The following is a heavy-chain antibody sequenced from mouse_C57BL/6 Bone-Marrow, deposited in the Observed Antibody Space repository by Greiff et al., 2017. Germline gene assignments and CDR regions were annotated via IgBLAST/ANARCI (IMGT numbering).Heavy chain of an antibody. CDR2: IYPRSGNT. CDR3: ARFRLRVAY. D-gene: IGHD2-4*01. J-gene: IGHJ3*01. Sequence: VKLMESGAELARPGASVQLSCKASGYTFTSYGISWVKQRTGQGLEWIGEIYPRSGNTYYNEKFKGKATLTADKSSSTAYMELRSLTSEDSAVYFCARFRLRVAYWGQGTLVTVSA. CDR1: GYTFTSYG. V-gene: IGHV1-81*01.